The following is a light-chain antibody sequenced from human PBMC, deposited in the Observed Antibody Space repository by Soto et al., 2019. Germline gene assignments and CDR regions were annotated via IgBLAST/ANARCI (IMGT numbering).Light chain of an antibody. CDR2: GAS. CDR3: HQYGSSPWT. V-gene: IGKV3-20*01. Sequence: EIVLTQSPGTLSLSPGERATLSCSASQSVRSSYLAWYQQKPGQAPRLLIYGASSRATGIPDRFSGRGSGTDFTLTISRLDPEEFAVYYCHQYGSSPWTFGQGTKVEIK. J-gene: IGKJ1*01. CDR1: QSVRSSY.